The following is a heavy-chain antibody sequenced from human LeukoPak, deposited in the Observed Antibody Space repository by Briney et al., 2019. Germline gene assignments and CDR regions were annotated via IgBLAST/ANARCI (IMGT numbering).Heavy chain of an antibody. J-gene: IGHJ4*02. CDR1: GFTFTSYW. D-gene: IGHD3-10*01. Sequence: PGGSLRLSCAASGFTFTSYWMSWVRQAPGKGLEWVANIKQDGSEKYYVDSVKGRFTISRDNAKNSLYLQMNSLRVEDTAVYYCATYGSGSDLDYWGQGTLVTVSS. V-gene: IGHV3-7*02. CDR3: ATYGSGSDLDY. CDR2: IKQDGSEK.